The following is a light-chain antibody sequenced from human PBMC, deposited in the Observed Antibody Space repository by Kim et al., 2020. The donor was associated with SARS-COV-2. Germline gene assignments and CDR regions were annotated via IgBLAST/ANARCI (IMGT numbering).Light chain of an antibody. CDR1: NIGSKS. CDR2: YDT. V-gene: IGLV3-21*04. Sequence: SYELTQPPSVSVAPGRMAQITCEGNNIGSKSGHWYQQKPGQAPVLVIYYDTDRPSGIPERFSGSNSGNMSTLTISRVEVGDEADYFCQVWDSRTDHVVFGGGTQLTVL. J-gene: IGLJ3*02. CDR3: QVWDSRTDHVV.